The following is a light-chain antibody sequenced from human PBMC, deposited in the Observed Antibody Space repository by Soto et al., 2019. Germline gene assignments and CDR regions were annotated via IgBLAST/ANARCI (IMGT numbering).Light chain of an antibody. V-gene: IGLV2-23*01. CDR1: SSDVGSYNL. CDR2: EGS. Sequence: LPHAASGSVSPGQSISISGTRTSSDVGSYNLVSWYQHHPGKAPKFMIYEGSKRPSGVSNRFSGSKSGNTASLTISGLQAEEEADYYCCSYAGSSTYVFGTGIRSPS. J-gene: IGLJ1*01. CDR3: CSYAGSSTYV.